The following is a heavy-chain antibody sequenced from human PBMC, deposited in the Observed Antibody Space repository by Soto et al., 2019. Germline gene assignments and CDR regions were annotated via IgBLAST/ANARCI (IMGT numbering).Heavy chain of an antibody. D-gene: IGHD3-16*01. CDR2: IIPIFGTA. CDR1: GGTFSSYA. Sequence: QVQLVQSGAEVKKPGSSVKVSCKASGGTFSSYAISWVRQAPGQGLEWMGGIIPIFGTANYAQKFQGRVTITADESTSTAYMERSSLRSEDTAVYYCARGGIPQTSYGMDVWGQGTTVTVSS. J-gene: IGHJ6*02. CDR3: ARGGIPQTSYGMDV. V-gene: IGHV1-69*12.